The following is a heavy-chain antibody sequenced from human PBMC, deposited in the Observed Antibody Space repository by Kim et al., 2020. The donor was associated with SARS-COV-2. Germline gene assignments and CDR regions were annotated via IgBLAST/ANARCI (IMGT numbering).Heavy chain of an antibody. CDR2: K. V-gene: IGHV3-30*07. Sequence: KYDAESGKGRFTISRDNSKNTLYLRMNSLRAEDTAVYYCARDAQSYGMDVWGQGTTVTVSS. J-gene: IGHJ6*02. CDR3: ARDAQSYGMDV.